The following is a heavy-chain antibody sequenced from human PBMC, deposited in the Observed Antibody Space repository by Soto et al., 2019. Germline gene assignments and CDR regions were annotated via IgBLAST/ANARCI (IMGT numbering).Heavy chain of an antibody. CDR1: GGSISSCY. J-gene: IGHJ4*02. CDR2: IYYSGST. Sequence: TSETLSLTCTVSGGSISSCYWSWIRQPPGKGLEWIGYIYYSGSTNYNPSLKSRVTISVDTSKNQFSLKLSSVTAADTAVYYCARGSPLDDFWRGYYDWGQGTLVTVSS. V-gene: IGHV4-59*08. CDR3: ARGSPLDDFWRGYYD. D-gene: IGHD3-3*01.